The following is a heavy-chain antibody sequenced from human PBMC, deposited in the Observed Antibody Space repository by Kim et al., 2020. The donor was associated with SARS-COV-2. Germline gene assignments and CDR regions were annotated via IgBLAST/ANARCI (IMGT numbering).Heavy chain of an antibody. CDR2: INHSGST. J-gene: IGHJ3*02. Sequence: SETLSLTCAVYGGSFSGYYWSWIRQPPGKGLEWIGEINHSGSTNYNPSLKSRVTISVDTSKNQFSLKLSSVTAADTAVYYCARGLVEQQLPSNAFDIWGQGTMVTVSS. CDR3: ARGLVEQQLPSNAFDI. D-gene: IGHD6-13*01. V-gene: IGHV4-34*01. CDR1: GGSFSGYY.